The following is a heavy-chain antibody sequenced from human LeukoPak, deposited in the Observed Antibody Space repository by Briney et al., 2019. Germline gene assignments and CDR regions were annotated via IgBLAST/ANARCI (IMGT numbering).Heavy chain of an antibody. CDR2: ISWNSGSI. CDR1: GFTFSSYW. J-gene: IGHJ4*02. CDR3: AKDSRYYGSGSYLDY. D-gene: IGHD3-10*01. Sequence: GGSLRLSCAASGFTFSSYWMHWVRQAPGKGLEWVSGISWNSGSIGYADSVKGRFTISRDNAKNSLYLQMNSLRAEDMALYYCAKDSRYYGSGSYLDYWGQGTLVTVSS. V-gene: IGHV3-9*03.